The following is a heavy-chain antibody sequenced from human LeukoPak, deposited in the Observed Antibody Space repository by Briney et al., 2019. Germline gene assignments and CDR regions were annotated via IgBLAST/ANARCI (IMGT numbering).Heavy chain of an antibody. CDR3: ARRNQYSNRNFDY. J-gene: IGHJ4*02. D-gene: IGHD4-11*01. CDR2: IYPGDSDT. V-gene: IGHV5-51*01. Sequence: GESLKISCEASGYSFTSYWIAWVRQMPEKGVEWMGIIYPGDSDTRYSPSFQGQVTISADKSISTVYLQWSSLKASDTAMYYCARRNQYSNRNFDYWGQGTLVTVSS. CDR1: GYSFTSYW.